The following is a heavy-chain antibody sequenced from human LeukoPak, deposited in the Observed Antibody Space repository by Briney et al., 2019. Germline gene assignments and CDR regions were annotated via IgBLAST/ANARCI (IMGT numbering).Heavy chain of an antibody. CDR3: ARGNYDFWSGYYSYYYYMDV. Sequence: GGSLRLSCAASGFTFSSYGMHWVRQAPGKGLEWVAVIWYDGSNKYYADSEKGRFTISRDNSKNTMYLQMNSLRAEDTAVYYCARGNYDFWSGYYSYYYYMDVWGKGTTVTVSS. CDR2: IWYDGSNK. D-gene: IGHD3-3*01. J-gene: IGHJ6*03. V-gene: IGHV3-33*01. CDR1: GFTFSSYG.